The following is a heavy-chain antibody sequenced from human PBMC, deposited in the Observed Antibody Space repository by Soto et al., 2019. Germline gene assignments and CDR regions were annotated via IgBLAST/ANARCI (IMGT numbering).Heavy chain of an antibody. CDR3: ASRSTGP. CDR2: IIPILGIA. V-gene: IGHV1-69*02. Sequence: PVEASCKASRVTFNSYSISWVRQAPGQGLEWMGRIIPILGIANYAQRFQGRVTITADKSTGTAYMELSSLSSEDTAVFCGASRSTGPWGQGTLVTVSS. J-gene: IGHJ5*02. CDR1: RVTFNSYS. D-gene: IGHD3-10*01.